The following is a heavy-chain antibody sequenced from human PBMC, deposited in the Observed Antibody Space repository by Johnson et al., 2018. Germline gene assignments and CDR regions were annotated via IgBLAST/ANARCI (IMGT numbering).Heavy chain of an antibody. CDR2: ISSSSSYI. Sequence: VQLVQSGGGLVKPGGSLRLSCAASGFTFSSYSMNWVRQAPGKGLEWVSSISSSSSYIYYADSVKGRFTISRDNAKNSLYLQMNSLRAEDTALYYCAKDIGSSGRSGYFQHWGQGTLVTVSS. D-gene: IGHD3-22*01. CDR3: AKDIGSSGRSGYFQH. V-gene: IGHV3-21*04. CDR1: GFTFSSYS. J-gene: IGHJ1*01.